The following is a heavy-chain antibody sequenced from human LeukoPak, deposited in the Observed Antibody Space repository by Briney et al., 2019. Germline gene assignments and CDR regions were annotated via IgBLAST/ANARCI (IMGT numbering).Heavy chain of an antibody. V-gene: IGHV4-38-2*02. CDR2: IYHSGST. Sequence: SETLSLTCTVSGYSISSGYYWGWIRQPPGKGLEWIGSIYHSGSTNYNPSLKSRVTISVDTSKNQFSLKLSSVTAADTAVYYCARGRNYYGSGSYWYWGQGTLVTVSS. CDR3: ARGRNYYGSGSYWY. D-gene: IGHD3-10*01. CDR1: GYSISSGYY. J-gene: IGHJ4*02.